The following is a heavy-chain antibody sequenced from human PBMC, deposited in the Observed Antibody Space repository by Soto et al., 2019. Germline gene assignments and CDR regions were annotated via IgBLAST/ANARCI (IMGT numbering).Heavy chain of an antibody. Sequence: GASVKVSCKASGYTFTSYAMHWVRQAPGQRLEWMGWINAGNGNTKYSQKFQGRVTITRDTSASTAYMELSSLRSEDTAVYYCASGTTAGDYAYYYYGMDVWGQGTTVTVSS. CDR2: INAGNGNT. CDR1: GYTFTSYA. J-gene: IGHJ6*02. CDR3: ASGTTAGDYAYYYYGMDV. D-gene: IGHD4-17*01. V-gene: IGHV1-3*01.